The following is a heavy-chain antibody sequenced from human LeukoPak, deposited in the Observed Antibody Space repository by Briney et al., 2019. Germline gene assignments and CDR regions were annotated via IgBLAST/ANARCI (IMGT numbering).Heavy chain of an antibody. CDR2: IYTSGST. V-gene: IGHV4-4*09. J-gene: IGHJ4*02. CDR1: GGSISSYY. Sequence: SETLSLTCTVSGGSISSYYWSWIRQPPGKGLEWIGYIYTSGSTNYNPSLKSRVTISVDTSKNQFSLKLSSVTAADTAVYYCARIGSARHFDYRGQGTLVTVSS. CDR3: ARIGSARHFDY. D-gene: IGHD3-10*01.